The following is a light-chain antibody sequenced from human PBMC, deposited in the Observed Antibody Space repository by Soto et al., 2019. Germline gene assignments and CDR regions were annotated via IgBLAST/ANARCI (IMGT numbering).Light chain of an antibody. V-gene: IGLV2-14*01. CDR2: GVN. CDR3: SSYPPSSALQV. Sequence: QSALTQPASVSGSPGQSITISCSGTISDFVLYNYVSWYQQHPGKAPKLMIYGVNNRPSGVSNRFSGSKSGNTASLTISGLQADDEADYYCSSYPPSSALQVFGTGTKVTVL. J-gene: IGLJ1*01. CDR1: ISDFVLYNY.